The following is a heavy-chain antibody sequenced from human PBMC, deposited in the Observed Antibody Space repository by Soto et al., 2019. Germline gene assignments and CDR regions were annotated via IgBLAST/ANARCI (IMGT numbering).Heavy chain of an antibody. J-gene: IGHJ6*03. CDR3: ARDGLREYYDFWSGSQRNYYYMDV. Sequence: ASVKVSCKASGYTFTSYYMHWVRQAPGQGLEWMGIINPSGGSTSYAQKFQGRVTMTRDTSTSTVYMELSSLRSEDTAVYYCARDGLREYYDFWSGSQRNYYYMDVWGKGTTVTVSS. D-gene: IGHD3-3*01. V-gene: IGHV1-46*03. CDR2: INPSGGST. CDR1: GYTFTSYY.